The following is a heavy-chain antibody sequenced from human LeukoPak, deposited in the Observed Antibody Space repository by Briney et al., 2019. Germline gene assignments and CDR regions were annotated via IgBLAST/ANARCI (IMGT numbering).Heavy chain of an antibody. Sequence: PSETLSLTCAVYGGSFSGYYWSWIRQPPGKGLEWIGEINHSGSTNYNPSLKSRVTISVDTSKNQFSLKLSSLTAADTAVYYCARSRRRDRYTVYYYGMDVWGQGTTVTVS. V-gene: IGHV4-34*01. D-gene: IGHD5-24*01. CDR1: GGSFSGYY. J-gene: IGHJ6*02. CDR3: ARSRRRDRYTVYYYGMDV. CDR2: INHSGST.